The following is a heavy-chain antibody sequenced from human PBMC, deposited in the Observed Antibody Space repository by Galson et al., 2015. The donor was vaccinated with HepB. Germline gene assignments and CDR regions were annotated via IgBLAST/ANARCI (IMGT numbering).Heavy chain of an antibody. V-gene: IGHV1-18*04. CDR3: ARHVEYSSGWYRNYYYGMDV. CDR1: GYTFTSYG. J-gene: IGHJ6*02. D-gene: IGHD6-19*01. CDR2: ISAYNGNT. Sequence: SVKVSCKASGYTFTSYGISWVRQAPGQGLEWMGWISAYNGNTNYAQKLQGRVTMTTDTSTSTAYMELRSLRSDDTAVYYCARHVEYSSGWYRNYYYGMDVWGQGTTVTVSS.